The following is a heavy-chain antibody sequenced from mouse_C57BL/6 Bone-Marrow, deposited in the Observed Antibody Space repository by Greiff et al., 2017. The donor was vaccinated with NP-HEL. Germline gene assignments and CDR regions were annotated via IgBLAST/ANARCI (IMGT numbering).Heavy chain of an antibody. V-gene: IGHV5-4*01. J-gene: IGHJ3*01. CDR2: ISDGGSYT. CDR1: GFTFSSYA. D-gene: IGHD2-3*01. Sequence: EVHLVESGAGLVKPGGSLKLSCAASGFTFSSYAMSWVRQTPEKSLEWVGTISDGGSYTYYPDNVKGRFTISRDNAKNNLYLQMSHLKSEDTAMYYCARSDALFAYWGQGTLVTVSA. CDR3: ARSDALFAY.